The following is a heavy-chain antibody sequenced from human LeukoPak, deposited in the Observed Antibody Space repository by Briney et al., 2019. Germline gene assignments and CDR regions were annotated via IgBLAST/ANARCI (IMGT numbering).Heavy chain of an antibody. CDR3: AELGITMIGGV. CDR2: ISSSGSTI. J-gene: IGHJ6*04. V-gene: IGHV3-48*03. CDR1: GFTFNNYE. D-gene: IGHD3-10*02. Sequence: PGGSLRLSCAASGFTFNNYETHWVRQAPGKGLEGASYISSSGSTIYYADSVKGRFTISRDNAKNSLYLQMNSLRAEDTAVYYCAELGITMIGGVWGKGTTVTISS.